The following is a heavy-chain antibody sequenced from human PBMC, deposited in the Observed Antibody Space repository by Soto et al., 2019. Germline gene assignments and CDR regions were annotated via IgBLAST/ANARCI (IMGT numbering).Heavy chain of an antibody. CDR3: ARDYDSTGYNFDY. Sequence: QVPLVQSGAEVKKPGASVKVSCKASGYTFTNYGFSWVRQAPGQGLEWMGWISAYNGNTNYAQKLQGRVTLTTDTSTSTGYMELRSLRSDDTAVYYCARDYDSTGYNFDYGGQGTLVTVSS. CDR1: GYTFTNYG. CDR2: ISAYNGNT. V-gene: IGHV1-18*04. D-gene: IGHD3-22*01. J-gene: IGHJ4*02.